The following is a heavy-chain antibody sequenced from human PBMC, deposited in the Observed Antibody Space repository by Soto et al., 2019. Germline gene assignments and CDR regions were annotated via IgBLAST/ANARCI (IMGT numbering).Heavy chain of an antibody. J-gene: IGHJ4*02. V-gene: IGHV3-33*01. CDR1: GFTFSSYG. D-gene: IGHD3-10*01. Sequence: GGSLRLSCAASGFTFSSYGMHWVRQAPGKGLEWVAVIWYDGSNKYYADSVKGRFTISRDNSKNTLYLQMNSLRAEDTAVYYCARDEAMVRGVIISEQFDYWGQGTLVTVSS. CDR3: ARDEAMVRGVIISEQFDY. CDR2: IWYDGSNK.